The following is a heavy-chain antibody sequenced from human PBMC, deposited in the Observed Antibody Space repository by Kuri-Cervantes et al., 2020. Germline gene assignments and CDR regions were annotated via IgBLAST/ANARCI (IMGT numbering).Heavy chain of an antibody. V-gene: IGHV3-53*01. CDR2: IYSGGST. Sequence: GESLKISCAASGFTVSSNYMSWVRQAPGKGLEWVSVIYSGGSTYYADSVKGRFTISRDNSKNTLYLQMNSLRAEDTAVYYCARDLSTTVSSLGSDDAFDFWGQGTVVTVSS. D-gene: IGHD4-17*01. J-gene: IGHJ3*01. CDR1: GFTVSSNY. CDR3: ARDLSTTVSSLGSDDAFDF.